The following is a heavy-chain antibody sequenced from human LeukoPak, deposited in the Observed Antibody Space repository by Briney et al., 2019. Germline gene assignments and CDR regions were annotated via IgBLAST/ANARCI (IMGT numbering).Heavy chain of an antibody. D-gene: IGHD3-22*01. CDR1: GFTVSSNY. Sequence: GSLRLSCAASGFTVSSNYMSWVRQPPGKGLEWIGSIYYSGSTYYNPSLKSRVTMSVDTSKNQFSLKLTSVTAADTAVYYCARQGLYYFGSSGYYYFDYWGQGTLVTVSS. J-gene: IGHJ4*02. V-gene: IGHV4-39*01. CDR2: IYYSGST. CDR3: ARQGLYYFGSSGYYYFDY.